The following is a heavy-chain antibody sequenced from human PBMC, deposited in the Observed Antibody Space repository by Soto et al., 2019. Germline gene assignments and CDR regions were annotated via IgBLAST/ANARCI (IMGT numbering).Heavy chain of an antibody. V-gene: IGHV5-10-1*01. CDR3: ARQQLAVGYYGMDV. Sequence: EESLKISCQGSGYSFTNYWISWVRQMPGKGLEWMGRIDPSDSYTNYSPSFQGHVTISVDKSISTAYLHWNSLKASDTAMYYCARQQLAVGYYGMDVWGQGTTVTVSS. D-gene: IGHD6-13*01. J-gene: IGHJ6*02. CDR1: GYSFTNYW. CDR2: IDPSDSYT.